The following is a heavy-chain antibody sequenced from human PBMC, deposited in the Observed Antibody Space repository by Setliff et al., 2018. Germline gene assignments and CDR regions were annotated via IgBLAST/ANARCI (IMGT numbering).Heavy chain of an antibody. Sequence: PGGSLRLSCAASGFTFSDAWMHWFRQAPGQGLEWIGRITTISQGGLTYYADSVKGRFTMSIDNSKSTLFLQMNSLTAEDTAVYYCAKSYFKFWNYSPDFDYWGQGTLVTVSS. V-gene: IGHV3-15*01. D-gene: IGHD3-3*01. CDR3: AKSYFKFWNYSPDFDY. J-gene: IGHJ4*02. CDR2: ITTISQGGLT. CDR1: GFTFSDAW.